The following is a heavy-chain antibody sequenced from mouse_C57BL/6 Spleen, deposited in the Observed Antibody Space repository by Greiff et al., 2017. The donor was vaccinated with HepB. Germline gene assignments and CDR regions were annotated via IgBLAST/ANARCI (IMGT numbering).Heavy chain of an antibody. Sequence: QVQLKESGAELVKPGASVKISCKASGYAFSSYWMNWVKQRPGKGLEWIGQIYPGDGDTNYNGKFKGKATLTADKSSSTAYMQRSSLTSEDSAVYFCARGITTVVAIDYWGRGTTLTVSS. CDR1: GYAFSSYW. V-gene: IGHV1-80*01. CDR3: ARGITTVVAIDY. D-gene: IGHD1-1*01. CDR2: IYPGDGDT. J-gene: IGHJ2*01.